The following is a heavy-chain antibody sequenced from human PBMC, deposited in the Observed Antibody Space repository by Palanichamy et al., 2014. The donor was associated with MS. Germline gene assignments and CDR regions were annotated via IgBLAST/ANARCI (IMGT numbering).Heavy chain of an antibody. D-gene: IGHD3-22*01. CDR3: ATGGSYYDSSGYPYFDY. CDR1: GGSISSSSYY. V-gene: IGHV4-39*01. CDR2: IYYSGST. Sequence: QLQLQESDPGLVKPSETLSLTCTVSGGSISSSSYYWGWIRQPPGKGLEWIGSIYYSGSTYYNPSLKSRVTISVDTSKNQFSLKLSSVTAADTAVYYCATGGSYYDSSGYPYFDYWGQGTLVTVSS. J-gene: IGHJ4*02.